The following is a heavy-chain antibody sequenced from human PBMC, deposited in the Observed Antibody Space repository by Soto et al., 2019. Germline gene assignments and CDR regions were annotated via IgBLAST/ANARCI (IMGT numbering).Heavy chain of an antibody. V-gene: IGHV1-3*01. CDR2: INAGNGNT. D-gene: IGHD6-19*01. Sequence: ASVKVSCKASGYTFTSYAMHWVRQAPGQRLEWMGWINAGNGNTKYSQKFQGRVTITRDTSASTAYMELSSLRSEDTAVYYCARLGYSSGWYRGDLNWFDPWGQGTLVTVSS. CDR3: ARLGYSSGWYRGDLNWFDP. CDR1: GYTFTSYA. J-gene: IGHJ5*02.